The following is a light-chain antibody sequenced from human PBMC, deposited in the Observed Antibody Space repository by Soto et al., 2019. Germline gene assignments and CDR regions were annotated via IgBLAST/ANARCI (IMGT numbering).Light chain of an antibody. Sequence: QSVLTQPASVSGSPGQSITISCTGTSSDVGAYNYDSWYQQYPGEAPKVIIYDVSHRPAGVSNRFSGSKSGNTSSLTISGLHTQDEADYYCSSYTSATTSVFGTGTKVTV. V-gene: IGLV2-14*01. CDR3: SSYTSATTSV. CDR2: DVS. J-gene: IGLJ1*01. CDR1: SSDVGAYNY.